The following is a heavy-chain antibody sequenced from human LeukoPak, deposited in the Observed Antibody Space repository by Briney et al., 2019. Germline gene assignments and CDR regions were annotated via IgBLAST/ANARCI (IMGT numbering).Heavy chain of an antibody. CDR2: IYSSGRT. V-gene: IGHV4-61*02. CDR3: ARGYCSGGSCYSYYYYNYMDV. CDR1: GDSINSNNYY. J-gene: IGHJ6*03. D-gene: IGHD2-15*01. Sequence: PSQTLSLTCTVSGDSINSNNYYWSWIRQPAGKGLEWIGRIYSSGRTNYNPSLKSRVTISVDTSKNQFSLKLSSVTAADTAVYYCARGYCSGGSCYSYYYYNYMDVWGKGTTVTVSS.